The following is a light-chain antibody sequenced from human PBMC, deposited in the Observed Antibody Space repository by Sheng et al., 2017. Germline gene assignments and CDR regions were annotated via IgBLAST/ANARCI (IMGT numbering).Light chain of an antibody. Sequence: EIVLTQSPGTLSLSPGERATLSCRASHIISANYLAWYQQKPGQAPRLLIYGGSTRATGIPARFSGSGSGTEFTLTISSLQSEDSAEYFCQQYDKWPLNFGGGTKVEIK. J-gene: IGKJ4*01. CDR3: QQYDKWPLN. CDR2: GGS. CDR1: HIISAN. V-gene: IGKV3-15*01.